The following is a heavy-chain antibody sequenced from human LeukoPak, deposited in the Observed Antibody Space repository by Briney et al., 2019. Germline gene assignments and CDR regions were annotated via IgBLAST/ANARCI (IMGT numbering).Heavy chain of an antibody. CDR3: ARSWRIVVVPAAIPLDY. V-gene: IGHV1-3*01. CDR1: GYTFTSYA. D-gene: IGHD2-2*02. CDR2: INAGNGNT. J-gene: IGHJ4*02. Sequence: ASVKVSCKASGYTFTSYAMHWVRQAPGRRLEWMGWINAGNGNTKYSQKFQGRVTITRDTSASTAYMELSSLRSEDTAVYYCARSWRIVVVPAAIPLDYWGQGTLVTVSS.